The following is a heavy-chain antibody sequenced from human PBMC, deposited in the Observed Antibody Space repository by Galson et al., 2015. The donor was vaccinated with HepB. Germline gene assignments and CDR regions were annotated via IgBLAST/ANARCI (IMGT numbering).Heavy chain of an antibody. CDR1: EYTFTGYD. Sequence: SVKVSCKASEYTFTGYDINWVRQATGQGLEWMGWMNPNSGNSGYAQKFQGRVTMTRNTSISTAYMELSGLRSEDTAVYYCARLNSPAHYDFWNGNKNYFYGMDVWGQGTTVTVSS. D-gene: IGHD3-3*01. V-gene: IGHV1-8*01. CDR2: MNPNSGNS. CDR3: ARLNSPAHYDFWNGNKNYFYGMDV. J-gene: IGHJ6*02.